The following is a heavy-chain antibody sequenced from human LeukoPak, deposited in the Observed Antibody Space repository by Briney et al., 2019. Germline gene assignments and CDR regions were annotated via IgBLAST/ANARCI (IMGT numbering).Heavy chain of an antibody. V-gene: IGHV3-21*01. CDR3: AREDHYDSSGYPKAFDI. J-gene: IGHJ3*02. D-gene: IGHD3-22*01. Sequence: PGGSLRLSCAASGFTFSIYSMNWVRQAPGKGLEWVSSITSTSNYIYYADSVKGRFTISRDNAKNSLYLQMNSLRAEDTAVYYCAREDHYDSSGYPKAFDIWGQGTMLTVSS. CDR1: GFTFSIYS. CDR2: ITSTSNYI.